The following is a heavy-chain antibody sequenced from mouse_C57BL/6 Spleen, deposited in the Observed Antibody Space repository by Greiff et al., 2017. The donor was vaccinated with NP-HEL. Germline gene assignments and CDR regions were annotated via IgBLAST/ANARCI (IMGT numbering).Heavy chain of an antibody. CDR1: GYTFTSYW. V-gene: IGHV1-55*01. CDR3: AREGGTIGGLAY. D-gene: IGHD2-14*01. Sequence: QVQLQQPGAELVKPGASVKMSCKASGYTFTSYWITWVKQRPGQGLEWIGDIYPGSGSTNYNEKFKSKATLTVDTSSSTAYMQLSSLTSEDSAVYYCAREGGTIGGLAYWGQGTLVTVSA. J-gene: IGHJ3*01. CDR2: IYPGSGST.